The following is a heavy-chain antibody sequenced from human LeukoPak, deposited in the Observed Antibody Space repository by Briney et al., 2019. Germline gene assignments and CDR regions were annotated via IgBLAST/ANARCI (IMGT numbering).Heavy chain of an antibody. CDR3: ARGYSYVSYYFDY. V-gene: IGHV4-59*01. J-gene: IGHJ4*02. CDR2: IYYSGST. D-gene: IGHD5-18*01. Sequence: SETLSLTCTVSGGSISSYYWSWIRQPPGKGLEWIGYIYYSGSTNYNPSLKGRVTISVDTSKNQFSLKLSSVTAADTAVYYCARGYSYVSYYFDYWGQGTLVTVSS. CDR1: GGSISSYY.